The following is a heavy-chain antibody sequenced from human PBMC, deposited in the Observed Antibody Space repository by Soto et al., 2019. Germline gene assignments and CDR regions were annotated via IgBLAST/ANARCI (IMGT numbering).Heavy chain of an antibody. Sequence: EVQLVESGGGLVQPGGSLRLSCAASGLIVSSNYMGWVRQAPGKGLEWVSSLYTDGNTYYADSVRGRFTIFTDSSKDTLHLQMNSLRVDDSAVYYCARHVGFYWYFDLWGRGTLVTVSS. J-gene: IGHJ2*01. D-gene: IGHD1-26*01. CDR1: GLIVSSNY. CDR3: ARHVGFYWYFDL. V-gene: IGHV3-66*04. CDR2: LYTDGNT.